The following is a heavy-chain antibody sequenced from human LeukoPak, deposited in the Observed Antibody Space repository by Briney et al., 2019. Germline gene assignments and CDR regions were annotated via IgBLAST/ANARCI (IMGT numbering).Heavy chain of an antibody. J-gene: IGHJ3*02. CDR1: GFTFNSYS. CDR2: ISSSSRFI. D-gene: IGHD2-15*01. Sequence: GGSLRLSCAASGFTFNSYSMNWFRQAPGKGLEWVSSISSSSRFIYYADSVKGRFTISRDNAKNSLYLQMTSLRAGDTAVYCCARETYCSGGSCYKGNAFDIWGQGTMVTVSS. CDR3: ARETYCSGGSCYKGNAFDI. V-gene: IGHV3-21*01.